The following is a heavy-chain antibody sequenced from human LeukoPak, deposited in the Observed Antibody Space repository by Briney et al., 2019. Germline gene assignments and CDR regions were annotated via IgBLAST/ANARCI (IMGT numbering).Heavy chain of an antibody. CDR2: IKSKTDGGTT. J-gene: IGHJ6*02. Sequence: GGSLRLSCAASGFTFSSYAMSWVRQAPGKGLEWVGRIKSKTDGGTTDYAAPVKGRFTISRDDSKNTLYLQMNSLKTEDTAVYYCTTAGPHYYYNYGMDVWGQGTTVTVSS. CDR3: TTAGPHYYYNYGMDV. V-gene: IGHV3-15*01. CDR1: GFTFSSYA.